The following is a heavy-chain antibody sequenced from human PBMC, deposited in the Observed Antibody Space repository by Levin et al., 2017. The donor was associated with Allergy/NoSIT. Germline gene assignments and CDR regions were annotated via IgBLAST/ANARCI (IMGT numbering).Heavy chain of an antibody. Sequence: LSLTCAASGFPFSSYAMSWVRQAPGKGLEWVSAISGSGGSTYYADSVKGRFTISRDNSKNTLYLQMNSLRAEDTAVYYCAKDVAATLGAFDIWGQGTMVTVSS. CDR1: GFPFSSYA. CDR3: AKDVAATLGAFDI. CDR2: ISGSGGST. V-gene: IGHV3-23*01. J-gene: IGHJ3*02. D-gene: IGHD2-15*01.